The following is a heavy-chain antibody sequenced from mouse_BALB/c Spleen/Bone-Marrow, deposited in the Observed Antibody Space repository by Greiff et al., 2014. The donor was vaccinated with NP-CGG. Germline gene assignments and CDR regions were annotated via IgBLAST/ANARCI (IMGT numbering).Heavy chain of an antibody. CDR3: ARRYGNYYFDY. J-gene: IGHJ2*01. CDR1: GYTFTSYV. V-gene: IGHV1-14*01. Sequence: EVQLQQSGPELVKPEASVKMSCKASGYTFTSYVMHWVKQKPGQGLEWIGYIHPYNDGTKYNEKFKGKATLTSDKSSSTAYMELSSLTSEDSAVYYCARRYGNYYFDYWGQGTTLTVSS. CDR2: IHPYNDGT. D-gene: IGHD2-10*02.